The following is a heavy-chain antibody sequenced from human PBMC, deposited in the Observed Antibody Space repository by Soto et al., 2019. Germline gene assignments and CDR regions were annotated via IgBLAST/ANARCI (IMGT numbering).Heavy chain of an antibody. CDR1: GGSFSGYY. J-gene: IGHJ4*02. CDR3: VGNYDSSFDY. Sequence: SETLSLTCAVYGGSFSGYYWSWIRQPPGKGLEWIGEINHSGSTNYNPSLKSRVTISVDTSKNQFSLNLTSVTAADTAVYFCVGNYDSSFDYWGRGTLVTVSS. V-gene: IGHV4-34*01. D-gene: IGHD3-22*01. CDR2: INHSGST.